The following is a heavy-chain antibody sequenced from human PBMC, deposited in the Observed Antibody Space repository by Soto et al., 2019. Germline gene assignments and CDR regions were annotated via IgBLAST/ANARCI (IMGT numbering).Heavy chain of an antibody. D-gene: IGHD2-15*01. V-gene: IGHV3-74*01. J-gene: IGHJ4*02. CDR3: AREFKGDPVIVAAARGSYFDS. CDR2: ISSGSTI. Sequence: PGGLQRLCYAASGLTFSSYWMHWVRQTPGKGLVWVSRISSGSTIYYADSVKGRFTISRDNAKNSLYLQMNSLGADDSAMYYCAREFKGDPVIVAAARGSYFDSWGQGTLVTVPQ. CDR1: GLTFSSYW.